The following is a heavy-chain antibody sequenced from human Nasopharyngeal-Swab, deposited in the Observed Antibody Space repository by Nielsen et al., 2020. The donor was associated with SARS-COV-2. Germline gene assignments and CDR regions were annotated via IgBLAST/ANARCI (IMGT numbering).Heavy chain of an antibody. D-gene: IGHD6-25*01. J-gene: IGHJ4*02. V-gene: IGHV2-5*01. CDR3: VRSSGWRLDS. CDR2: LYWNDDN. CDR1: GGSISSDYW. Sequence: TLSLTCSVSGGSISSDYWSWIRQPPGKAPEWLALLYWNDDNRYSPSLRSRITITKDTSKNQVVLTMTNMDPSDTATYYCVRSSGWRLDSWGQGSLVTVSS.